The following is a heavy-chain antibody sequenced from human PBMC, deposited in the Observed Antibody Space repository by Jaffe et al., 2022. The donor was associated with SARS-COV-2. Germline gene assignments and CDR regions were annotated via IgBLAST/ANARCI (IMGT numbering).Heavy chain of an antibody. CDR2: ISWNSGII. CDR3: AKDREMATTQYYFDY. Sequence: EVQLVESGGGLVQPGRSLRLSCAASGFTFDDYAMHWVRQAPGKGLEWVSGISWNSGIIGYADSVKGRFTISRDNAKNSLYLQMNSLRAEDTALYYCAKDREMATTQYYFDYWGQGSLVTVSS. J-gene: IGHJ4*02. V-gene: IGHV3-9*01. D-gene: IGHD5-12*01. CDR1: GFTFDDYA.